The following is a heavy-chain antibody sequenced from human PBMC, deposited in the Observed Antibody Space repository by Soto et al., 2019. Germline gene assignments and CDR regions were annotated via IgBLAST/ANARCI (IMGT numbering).Heavy chain of an antibody. CDR2: IYYSGST. CDR3: ARDGYSRYAFDI. Sequence: SETLSLTCTVSGGSIRSYYWSWIRQPPGKGLEWIGYIYYSGSTNYNPSLKSRVTISVDTSKNQFSLKLSSVTAADTAVYYCARDGYSRYAFDIWGQGTMVTVSS. V-gene: IGHV4-59*12. CDR1: GGSIRSYY. D-gene: IGHD4-4*01. J-gene: IGHJ3*02.